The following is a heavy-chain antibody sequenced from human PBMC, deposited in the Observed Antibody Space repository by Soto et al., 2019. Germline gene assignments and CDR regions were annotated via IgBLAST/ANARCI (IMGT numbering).Heavy chain of an antibody. V-gene: IGHV4-34*01. D-gene: IGHD1-26*01. CDR2: INHSGST. Sequence: SETLSLTCAVYGGSFSGYYWSWIRQPPGKGLEWIGEINHSGSTNYNPSIKSRVTISADTSKNQFSLKRSSVTASDTAVYYCARFGWELDAFDIWGQGTMVTVSS. J-gene: IGHJ3*02. CDR3: ARFGWELDAFDI. CDR1: GGSFSGYY.